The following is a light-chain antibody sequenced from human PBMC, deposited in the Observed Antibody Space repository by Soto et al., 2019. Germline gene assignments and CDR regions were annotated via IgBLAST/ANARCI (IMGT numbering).Light chain of an antibody. CDR3: QSYDYDRHI. V-gene: IGLV6-57*04. Sequence: FMLTQPHSVSQSPGKTVTISCTRSSGSIVSNYVQWYHQRPGSGPTTVIYENTRRPPGVPDRFSGSIDGSSNSASLTVSGLRPEDEGDYFCQSYDYDRHIFGGGTKVTVL. CDR1: SGSIVSNY. J-gene: IGLJ2*01. CDR2: ENT.